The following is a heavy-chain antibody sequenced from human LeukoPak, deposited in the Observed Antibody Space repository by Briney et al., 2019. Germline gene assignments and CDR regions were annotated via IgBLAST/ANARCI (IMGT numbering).Heavy chain of an antibody. CDR3: ARWGPTGTTDYYYCGLDV. CDR1: GFTFSSYS. CDR2: ISSSSSDI. D-gene: IGHD1-1*01. V-gene: IGHV3-21*01. Sequence: GGSLRLSCAASGFTFSSYSMNWVRQAPGKGLEWVSSISSSSSDIYYADSVKGRFTNSRDNAKNSLYLQMNSLRAEDTAVYYCARWGPTGTTDYYYCGLDVWGQGTTVTVSS. J-gene: IGHJ6*02.